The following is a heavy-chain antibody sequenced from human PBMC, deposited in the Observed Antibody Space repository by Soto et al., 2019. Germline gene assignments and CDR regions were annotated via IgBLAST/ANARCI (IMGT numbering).Heavy chain of an antibody. CDR3: AKLRYFDWSSYNWFEY. CDR1: GFTFSSYA. Sequence: GGSLRLSCAASGFTFSSYAMTWVRQAPGKGLEWVSGISGSGATTSYADSVKGRFTVSRDNSKNTLYLQMNSLRVEDTAVYYCAKLRYFDWSSYNWFEYWGQGTPVNVS. CDR2: ISGSGATT. D-gene: IGHD3-9*01. V-gene: IGHV3-23*01. J-gene: IGHJ5*01.